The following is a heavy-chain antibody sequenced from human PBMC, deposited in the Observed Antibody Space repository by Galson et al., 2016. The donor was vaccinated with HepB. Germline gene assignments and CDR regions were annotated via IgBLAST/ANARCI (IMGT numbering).Heavy chain of an antibody. V-gene: IGHV4-31*03. CDR2: IYYSGNT. D-gene: IGHD3-3*01. Sequence: TLSLTCTVSGGSITSDGYYWSWIRQHPGKGLEWIGYIYYSGNTYYNPSLKSRVIISLDTSKNRFSLKLSSVTAADTAVYFCARVGRLDFWSGYYVPPFDDWGQGTLVTVSS. CDR1: GGSITSDGYY. J-gene: IGHJ4*02. CDR3: ARVGRLDFWSGYYVPPFDD.